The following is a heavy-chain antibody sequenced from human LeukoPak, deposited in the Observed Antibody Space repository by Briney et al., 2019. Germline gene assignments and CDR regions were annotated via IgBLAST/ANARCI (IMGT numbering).Heavy chain of an antibody. J-gene: IGHJ6*02. CDR2: IWHDGSNK. CDR3: ASLRSGPRYGMDV. V-gene: IGHV3-33*03. Sequence: PGGSLRLSCAASGFTFSSYGIHWVRQAPGKGLEGVAIIWHDGSNKYYADSVKGRFTISRGNSRNMVFLQMNSLRAEDTAVYYCASLRSGPRYGMDVWGQGTTVTVSS. D-gene: IGHD3-3*01. CDR1: GFTFSSYG.